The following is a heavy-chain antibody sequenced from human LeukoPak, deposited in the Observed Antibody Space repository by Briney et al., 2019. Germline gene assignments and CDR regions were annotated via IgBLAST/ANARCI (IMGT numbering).Heavy chain of an antibody. J-gene: IGHJ4*02. D-gene: IGHD3-9*01. V-gene: IGHV3-23*01. Sequence: PGGSLRLSCAASGFTFSSYAMSWVRQAPGKGLEWVSAISGSGGSTYYADSVKGRFTISRDNSKNTLYLQMNSLRAEDTAVYYCATRRSVGHDILTGYYRYYFDYWGQGTLVTVSS. CDR3: ATRRSVGHDILTGYYRYYFDY. CDR1: GFTFSSYA. CDR2: ISGSGGST.